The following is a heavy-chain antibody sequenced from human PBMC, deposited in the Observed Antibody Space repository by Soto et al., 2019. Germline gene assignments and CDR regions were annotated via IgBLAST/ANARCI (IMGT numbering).Heavy chain of an antibody. Sequence: GGSLRVSCAAAGFNFSSYWMSWVRKAPGKGLEWVANIKQDGSEKYYVDSVKGRFTISRDNAKNSLYLQMNSLRAEDTAVYYCARARRYCSGGSCYQALHYFDYWGQGTLVTVSS. CDR3: ARARRYCSGGSCYQALHYFDY. V-gene: IGHV3-7*01. J-gene: IGHJ4*02. D-gene: IGHD2-15*01. CDR1: GFNFSSYW. CDR2: IKQDGSEK.